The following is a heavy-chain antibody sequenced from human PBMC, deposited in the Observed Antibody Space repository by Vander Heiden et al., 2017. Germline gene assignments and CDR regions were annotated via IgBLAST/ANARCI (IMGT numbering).Heavy chain of an antibody. CDR3: SRVTARRNY. CDR2: IRSKAYGGTA. J-gene: IGHJ4*02. D-gene: IGHD6-6*01. V-gene: IGHV3-49*03. CDR1: GFTFGDYA. Sequence: EVQLVVSGGDLVQPGRSLRLSCTASGFTFGDYAMSWFRQTPGKGLEWVGFIRSKAYGGTAEYAASVKGRFTISREDSKSIAYLQMNSLNTEDTGVYYCSRVTARRNYWGQGTLVTVSS.